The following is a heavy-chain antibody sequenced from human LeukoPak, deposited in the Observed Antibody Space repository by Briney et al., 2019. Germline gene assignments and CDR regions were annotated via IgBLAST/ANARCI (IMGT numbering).Heavy chain of an antibody. V-gene: IGHV1-2*02. CDR1: GYTFTGYY. Sequence: ASVKVSCKASGYTFTGYYMHWVRQAPGQGLEWMGWINPNSGGTNYAQKFQGRVTMTRDTSIGTAYMELSRLRSDDTAVYYCASSNVDIVATIEGFYFDYWGQGTLVTVSS. D-gene: IGHD5-12*01. CDR2: INPNSGGT. CDR3: ASSNVDIVATIEGFYFDY. J-gene: IGHJ4*02.